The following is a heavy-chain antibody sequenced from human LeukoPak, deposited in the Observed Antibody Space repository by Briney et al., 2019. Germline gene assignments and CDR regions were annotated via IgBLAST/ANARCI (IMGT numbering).Heavy chain of an antibody. J-gene: IGHJ6*02. D-gene: IGHD6-13*01. V-gene: IGHV1-8*02. CDR3: AILASAAQTYYYYGMDV. CDR2: MNPNSDTT. Sequence: ASVKVSCKASGYTFTSYGISWVRQAPGQGLEWMGWMNPNSDTTGYAQKFQGRVTMTWHTSIGTAYMELSSLRSEDTAVYYCAILASAAQTYYYYGMDVWGQGTTVTVSS. CDR1: GYTFTSYG.